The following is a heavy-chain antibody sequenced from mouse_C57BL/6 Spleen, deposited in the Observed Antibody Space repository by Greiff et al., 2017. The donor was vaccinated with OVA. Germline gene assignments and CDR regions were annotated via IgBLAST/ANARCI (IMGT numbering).Heavy chain of an antibody. V-gene: IGHV1-59*01. J-gene: IGHJ4*01. CDR2: IAPSDLYT. CDR1: GYTFTSYW. CDR3: ARSAVVEGYYAMDY. D-gene: IGHD1-1*01. Sequence: QVQLQQPGAELVRPGTSVKLSCKASGYTFTSYWMHWVKQRPGQGLEWIGVIAPSDLYTNYPPPFKCTSPLTFDTSSSTAYMQLSSLTSEDSAVYYCARSAVVEGYYAMDYWGQGTSVTVSS.